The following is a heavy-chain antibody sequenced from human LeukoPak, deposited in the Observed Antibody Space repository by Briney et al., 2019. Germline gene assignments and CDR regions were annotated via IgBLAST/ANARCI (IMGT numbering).Heavy chain of an antibody. Sequence: ASVKVSCKASGNTFTSYDINWVRQATGQGLEWMGWMNPNSGNTGYAQKFQGRVTMTRNTSISTAYMELSSLRSEDTAVYYCARGIRGPHKRITMVRGVGYYFDYWGQGTLVTVSS. V-gene: IGHV1-8*01. CDR3: ARGIRGPHKRITMVRGVGYYFDY. CDR2: MNPNSGNT. D-gene: IGHD3-10*01. J-gene: IGHJ4*02. CDR1: GNTFTSYD.